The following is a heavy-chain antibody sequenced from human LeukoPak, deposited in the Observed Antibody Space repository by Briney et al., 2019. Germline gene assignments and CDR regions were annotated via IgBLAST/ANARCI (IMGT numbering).Heavy chain of an antibody. Sequence: GGSLRLSCAASGFTFSSYNMNWVRQAPGKGLEWVSSISSSSSYIYYADSVKGRFTISRDNAKNSLYLQMNSLRAEDTAVYYCARGRDGSQSPIDDWGQGTLVTVSS. J-gene: IGHJ4*02. D-gene: IGHD5-24*01. CDR2: ISSSSSYI. V-gene: IGHV3-21*01. CDR3: ARGRDGSQSPIDD. CDR1: GFTFSSYN.